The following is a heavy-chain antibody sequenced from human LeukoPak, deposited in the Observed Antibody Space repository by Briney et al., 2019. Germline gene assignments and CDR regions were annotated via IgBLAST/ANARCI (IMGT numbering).Heavy chain of an antibody. Sequence: ASVKVSCKASGYTFTSYGISWVRQAPGQGLEWMGWISAYNGNTNYAQKLQGRVTMTTDTSTSTAYMELRSLRSDDTAVYDCATVYALISYDYVWGSYRHQPHYYWGQGTLVTVSS. CDR2: ISAYNGNT. CDR3: ATVYALISYDYVWGSYRHQPHYY. D-gene: IGHD3-16*02. CDR1: GYTFTSYG. V-gene: IGHV1-18*01. J-gene: IGHJ4*02.